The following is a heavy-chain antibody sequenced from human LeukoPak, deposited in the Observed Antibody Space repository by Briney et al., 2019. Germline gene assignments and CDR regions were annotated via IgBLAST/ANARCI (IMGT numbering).Heavy chain of an antibody. J-gene: IGHJ3*01. Sequence: SETLSLTCTVSGGSISSYYWSWIRQPPGKGLEWIGYVYYSGSTNYNPSLKSRVTISVDTSKNQFSLKLSSVTAADTAVYYCARSRGYSGYAYDAFDLWGQGTMVTVSS. V-gene: IGHV4-59*01. D-gene: IGHD5-12*01. CDR3: ARSRGYSGYAYDAFDL. CDR2: VYYSGST. CDR1: GGSISSYY.